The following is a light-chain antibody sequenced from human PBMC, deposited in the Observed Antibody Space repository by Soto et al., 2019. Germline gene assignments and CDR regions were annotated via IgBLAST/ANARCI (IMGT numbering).Light chain of an antibody. J-gene: IGLJ3*02. CDR2: EVT. V-gene: IGLV2-14*01. CDR1: STDIGSDDF. Sequence: QSALTQPASVSGSPGQSITISCTGTSTDIGSDDFVSWYQQHPGKAPKLMIYEVTNRPSGVSNRFSGSKSGYTASLTISGPQAEDEADYYCSSYTHYYTWVFGGGTKLTVL. CDR3: SSYTHYYTWV.